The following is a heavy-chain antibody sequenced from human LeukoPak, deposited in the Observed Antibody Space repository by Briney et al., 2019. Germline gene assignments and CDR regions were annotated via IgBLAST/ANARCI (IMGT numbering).Heavy chain of an antibody. D-gene: IGHD6-13*01. CDR3: ARVQSSSWYPDY. V-gene: IGHV1-2*02. CDR2: INPTSGGT. J-gene: IGHJ4*02. Sequence: ASVKVSCKASGYTFTSYAMNWVRQAPGQGLEWMGWINPTSGGTNYAQKFQGRVTMTRDTSISTAYMELSRLRSDDTAVYYCARVQSSSWYPDYWGQGTLVTVSS. CDR1: GYTFTSYA.